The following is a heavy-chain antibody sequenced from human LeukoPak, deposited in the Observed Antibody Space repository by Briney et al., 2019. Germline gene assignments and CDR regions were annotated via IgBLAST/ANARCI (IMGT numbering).Heavy chain of an antibody. CDR2: ISGDSGDT. J-gene: IGHJ5*02. Sequence: KTGGSLRLSCAASGFTFSASYMTWVRQAPGKGLEWLSYISGDSGDTNYADSVKGRFTISRDNAKNSLYLQMNSLRAEDTALYYCAKDRGAAGTDWFDPWGQGTLVTVSS. D-gene: IGHD6-13*01. CDR3: AKDRGAAGTDWFDP. CDR1: GFTFSASY. V-gene: IGHV3-11*05.